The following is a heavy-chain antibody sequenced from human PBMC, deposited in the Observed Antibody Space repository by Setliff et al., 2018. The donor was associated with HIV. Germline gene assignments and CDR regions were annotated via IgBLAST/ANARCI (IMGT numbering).Heavy chain of an antibody. CDR3: TRGNMVRGVIVRDYFDY. D-gene: IGHD3-10*01. Sequence: GGSLRLSCAASGFMFGFDWMSWVRQTPGKGLEWVASVTPDGGDKYYANSMRGRFTISRDNGKNAVYLQMNSLTAEDTAVYYCTRGNMVRGVIVRDYFDYWGQGTVVTVSS. CDR1: GFMFGFDW. J-gene: IGHJ4*02. V-gene: IGHV3-7*01. CDR2: VTPDGGDK.